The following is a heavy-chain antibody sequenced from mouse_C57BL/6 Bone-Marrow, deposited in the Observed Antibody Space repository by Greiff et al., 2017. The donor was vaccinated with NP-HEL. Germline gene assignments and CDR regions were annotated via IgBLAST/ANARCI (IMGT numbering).Heavy chain of an antibody. CDR2: ISSGSSTI. V-gene: IGHV5-17*01. Sequence: EVKLMESGGGLVKPGGSLKLSCAASGFTFSDYGMHWVRQAPEKGLEWVAYISSGSSTIYSADTVKGRFTISRDNAKNTLFLQMTSLRSEDTAMYYCARGGPKGFAYWGQGTLVTVSA. J-gene: IGHJ3*01. CDR3: ARGGPKGFAY. CDR1: GFTFSDYG.